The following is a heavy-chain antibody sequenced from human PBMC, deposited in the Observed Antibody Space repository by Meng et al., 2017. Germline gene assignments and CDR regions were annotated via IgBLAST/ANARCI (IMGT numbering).Heavy chain of an antibody. J-gene: IGHJ4*02. CDR1: GFTFSSYD. CDR3: ARGDYGDDG. Sequence: GGSLRLSCAASGFTFSSYDMHWVRQAPGKGLEWVAVISDDGSNKYYADSGKGRFTISRGNSKNTLSLQMNILRAEDTAVYYCARGDYGDDGWGQGTLVTVSS. V-gene: IGHV3-30*04. D-gene: IGHD4-17*01. CDR2: ISDDGSNK.